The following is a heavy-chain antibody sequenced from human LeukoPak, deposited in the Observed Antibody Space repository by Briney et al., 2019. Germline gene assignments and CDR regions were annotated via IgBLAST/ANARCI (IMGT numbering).Heavy chain of an antibody. J-gene: IGHJ6*02. D-gene: IGHD3-10*01. Sequence: GGSLRLSCAASGFTFSDYYMSWIRQAPGKGLEWVSRISSGGGYTGYADSLKGRFTISRDNAKNSLHLQMNSLRDEDTAVYYCARDPIMVRGAISYYYGMDVWGQGTTVTVSS. CDR2: ISSGGGYT. V-gene: IGHV3-11*06. CDR1: GFTFSDYY. CDR3: ARDPIMVRGAISYYYGMDV.